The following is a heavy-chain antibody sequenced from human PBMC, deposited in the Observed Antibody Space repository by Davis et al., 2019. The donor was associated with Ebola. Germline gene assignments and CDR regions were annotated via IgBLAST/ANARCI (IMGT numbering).Heavy chain of an antibody. CDR2: VYYSGST. D-gene: IGHD1-14*01. V-gene: IGHV4-39*07. J-gene: IGHJ6*03. CDR3: ARANHANIYYYYMDV. Sequence: SETLSLTCTVSGGSISSSSYYWGWIRQPPGKGLEWIGSVYYSGSTYYNPSLRSRVTISVDTSKNQFSLELDSVTAADTAVYYCARANHANIYYYYMDVWGKGTTVTVSS. CDR1: GGSISSSSYY.